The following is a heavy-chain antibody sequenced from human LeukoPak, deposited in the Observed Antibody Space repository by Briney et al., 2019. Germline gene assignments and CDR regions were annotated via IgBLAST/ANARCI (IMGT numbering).Heavy chain of an antibody. V-gene: IGHV4-34*01. CDR2: INHSGST. Sequence: SETLSLTCAVYGGSFSGYYWSWIRQPPGKGLEWIGEINHSGSTNCNPSLKSRVTISVDTSKNQFSLKLSSVTAADTAVYYCARGQQLWLKRDAFDIWGQGTMVTVSS. CDR3: ARGQQLWLKRDAFDI. J-gene: IGHJ3*02. CDR1: GGSFSGYY. D-gene: IGHD5-18*01.